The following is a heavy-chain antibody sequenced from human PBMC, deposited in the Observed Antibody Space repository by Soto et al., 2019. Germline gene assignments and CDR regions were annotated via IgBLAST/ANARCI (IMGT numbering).Heavy chain of an antibody. V-gene: IGHV3-30*18. CDR2: ISYDGGNK. J-gene: IGHJ4*02. Sequence: QVQLVESGGGVVQPGRSLRLSCAASGFTFSSYGMHWVRQAPGKGRERVAVISYDGGNKYYPDSVKGRVTISSDNSKNTLYLQMNSLRAEDTAVYYCAKDYYDSYGYPVGDYWGQGTLVTVSS. CDR3: AKDYYDSYGYPVGDY. D-gene: IGHD3-22*01. CDR1: GFTFSSYG.